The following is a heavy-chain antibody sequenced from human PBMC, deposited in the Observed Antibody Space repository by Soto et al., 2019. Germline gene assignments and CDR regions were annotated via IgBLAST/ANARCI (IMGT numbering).Heavy chain of an antibody. CDR1: GGTFSSYA. V-gene: IGHV1-69*13. J-gene: IGHJ5*02. CDR2: IIPIFGTA. D-gene: IGHD2-21*02. CDR3: ARDGGDGTYCGGDCYSGWFDP. Sequence: SVKVSCKASGGTFSSYAISWLRQSPGQGLEWMGGIIPIFGTANYAQKFQGRVTITADESTSTAYMELSSLRSEDTAVYYCARDGGDGTYCGGDCYSGWFDPWGQGTLVTVSS.